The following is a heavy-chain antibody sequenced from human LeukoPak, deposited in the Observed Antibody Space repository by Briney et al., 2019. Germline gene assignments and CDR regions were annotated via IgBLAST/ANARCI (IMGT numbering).Heavy chain of an antibody. Sequence: ASVKVSCKASGGTFSSYAINWVRQAPGQGLEWMGGIIPIFGTANYAQKFQGRATITADESTSTAYMELSSLRSEDTAVYYCARGRGGYCSSTSCYGYYYYYGMDVWGQGTTVTVSS. V-gene: IGHV1-69*13. CDR2: IIPIFGTA. CDR3: ARGRGGYCSSTSCYGYYYYYGMDV. CDR1: GGTFSSYA. D-gene: IGHD2-2*01. J-gene: IGHJ6*02.